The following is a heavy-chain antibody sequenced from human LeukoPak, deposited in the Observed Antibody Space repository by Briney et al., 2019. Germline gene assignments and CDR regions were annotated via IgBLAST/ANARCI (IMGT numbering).Heavy chain of an antibody. Sequence: PGGSLRLSCAASGFTFSSYGMSWVRQAPGKGLEWVGRIKSKTDGGTTDYAAPVKGRFTISRDDSKNTLYLQMNSLKTEDTAVYYCTVSMTFGAFDIWGQGTMVTVSS. J-gene: IGHJ3*02. V-gene: IGHV3-15*01. CDR3: TVSMTFGAFDI. D-gene: IGHD2/OR15-2a*01. CDR1: GFTFSSYG. CDR2: IKSKTDGGTT.